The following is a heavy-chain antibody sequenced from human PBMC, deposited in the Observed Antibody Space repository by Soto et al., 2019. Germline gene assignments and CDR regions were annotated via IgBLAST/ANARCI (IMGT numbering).Heavy chain of an antibody. CDR2: IYYSGST. D-gene: IGHD5-18*01. J-gene: IGHJ3*02. Sequence: PSETQSLTSTVSGGSISSYYWSWIRQPPGKGLEWIGYIYYSGSTNYNPSLKSRVTISVDTSKNQFSLKLSSVTAADTAVYYCARGFVDTAMASDAFDIWGQGTMVTVSS. CDR1: GGSISSYY. V-gene: IGHV4-59*01. CDR3: ARGFVDTAMASDAFDI.